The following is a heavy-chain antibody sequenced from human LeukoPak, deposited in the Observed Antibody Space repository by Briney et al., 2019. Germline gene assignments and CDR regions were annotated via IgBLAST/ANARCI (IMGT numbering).Heavy chain of an antibody. CDR1: GGSISSYY. CDR2: IYYSGST. Sequence: SETLSLTCTVSGGSISSYYWSWIRQPPGKGLEWIGYIYYSGSTNYNPSLKSRVTISVDTSKNQFSLKLSSVTAADTAVYYCTRDRELGFWGQGTLVTVSS. V-gene: IGHV4-59*01. CDR3: TRDRELGF. J-gene: IGHJ4*02. D-gene: IGHD1-26*01.